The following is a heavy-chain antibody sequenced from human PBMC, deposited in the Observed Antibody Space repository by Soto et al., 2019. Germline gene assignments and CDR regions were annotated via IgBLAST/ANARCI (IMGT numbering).Heavy chain of an antibody. CDR3: ANFEAV. J-gene: IGHJ4*02. D-gene: IGHD3-9*01. CDR1: GFSFSYYD. CDR2: LSSDSNNK. Sequence: GGSLRLSCAASGFSFSYYDMHWVRQVPGKGLEWVALLSSDSNNKYYADSVKGRFTISRDNSKNRLYLQMNSLRPEDTAVYYWANFEAVGGQGTLVTVSS. V-gene: IGHV3-30-3*01.